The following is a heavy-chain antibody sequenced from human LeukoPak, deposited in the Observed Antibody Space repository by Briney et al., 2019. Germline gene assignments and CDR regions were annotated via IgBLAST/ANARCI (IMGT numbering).Heavy chain of an antibody. CDR2: ISTYNDET. CDR1: GYVFTSFG. CDR3: ARSGSSSWSSVFDY. V-gene: IGHV1-18*01. D-gene: IGHD6-13*01. Sequence: ASVRVSCKATGYVFTSFGITWVRQAPGQGLEGMGRISTYNDETVFAEKFQGRLSMTTDTTTAYMTMRRLRSDDSAIYYCARSGSSSWSSVFDYWGQGSLVTVSS. J-gene: IGHJ4*02.